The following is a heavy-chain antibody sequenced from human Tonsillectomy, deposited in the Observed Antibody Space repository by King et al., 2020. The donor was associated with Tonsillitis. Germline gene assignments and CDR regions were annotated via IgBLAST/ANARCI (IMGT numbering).Heavy chain of an antibody. CDR3: ARDPPGDFWTHFDY. D-gene: IGHD3-3*01. V-gene: IGHV3-30-3*01. Sequence: VQLVESGGGVVQPGRSLRLSCAASGFTFSSYAIHWVRQAPGKGLEWVALISYDGSNKYYADSVKGRFTISRDNSKHTLYLQMNSLRAEVTAVYYCARDPPGDFWTHFDYWGQGTLVTVSS. CDR1: GFTFSSYA. CDR2: ISYDGSNK. J-gene: IGHJ4*02.